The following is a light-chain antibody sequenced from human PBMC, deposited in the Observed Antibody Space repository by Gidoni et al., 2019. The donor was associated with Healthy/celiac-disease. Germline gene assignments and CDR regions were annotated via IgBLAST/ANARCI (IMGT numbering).Light chain of an antibody. CDR2: GAS. V-gene: IGKV3-20*01. Sequence: EIVLTHSPGTLSLSPGERATLSCRASQSVSSSYLAWYQQKPGQAPRLLIYGASSRATGIPDRFSGSGSGTDFTLTISRLEPEDCEVYYCQQYGSSPYTFGQGTKLEIK. J-gene: IGKJ2*01. CDR3: QQYGSSPYT. CDR1: QSVSSSY.